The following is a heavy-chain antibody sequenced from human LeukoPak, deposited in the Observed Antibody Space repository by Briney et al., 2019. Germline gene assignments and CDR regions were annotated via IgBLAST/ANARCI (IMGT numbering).Heavy chain of an antibody. J-gene: IGHJ4*02. CDR1: GFSFGTYA. D-gene: IGHD3-10*01. CDR2: IWHDRSHK. V-gene: IGHV3-33*01. Sequence: GWSLMLSSAASGFSFGTYAMHWFRQDPGEGLEWVALIWHDRSHKYYSNSVRRQFTISRDNSKNTVYLQMNILRPDDTAVYYCAREIFGSGSSPDFWGQGTLVTVSS. CDR3: AREIFGSGSSPDF.